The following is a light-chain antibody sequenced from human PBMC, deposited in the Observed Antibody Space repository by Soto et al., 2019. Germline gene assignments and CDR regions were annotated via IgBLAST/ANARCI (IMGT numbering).Light chain of an antibody. V-gene: IGLV2-14*01. CDR3: SSYSTTSPVV. J-gene: IGLJ2*01. CDR1: SSDVGSYDY. Sequence: QSALIQPPSVSGSPGQSVTISCTGTSSDVGSYDYVSWYQQHPDKAPKLLIFEVSNRPSGVSGRFSGSKSGITASLTISGLQPEDEADYYCSSYSTTSPVVFGGGTKLTVL. CDR2: EVS.